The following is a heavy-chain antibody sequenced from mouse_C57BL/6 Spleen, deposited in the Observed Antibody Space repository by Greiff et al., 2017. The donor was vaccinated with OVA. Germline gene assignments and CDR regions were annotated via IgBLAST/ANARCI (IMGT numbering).Heavy chain of an antibody. CDR2: IDPSDSYT. CDR1: GYTFTSYW. D-gene: IGHD1-1*01. J-gene: IGHJ2*01. Sequence: QVQLQQPGAELVMPGASVKLSCKASGYTFTSYWMHWVKQRPGQGLEWIGEIDPSDSYTNYNQKFKGKSTLTVDKSSSTAYMQLSSLTSEESAVYYCARLENYYGSSNYFDYWGKGTTLTVSS. CDR3: ARLENYYGSSNYFDY. V-gene: IGHV1-69*01.